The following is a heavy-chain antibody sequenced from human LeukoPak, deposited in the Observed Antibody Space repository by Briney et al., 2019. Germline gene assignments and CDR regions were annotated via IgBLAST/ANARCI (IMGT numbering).Heavy chain of an antibody. Sequence: ASVKVSCKASGYTFTNNYMHWVRQAPGQGLEGMGIINPSGDNTWYAQKFQGRVTLTRDMATSTDYMEMSSLRSEDTAVYYCARDNSLGDSAWWFDPWGQGALVTVSS. J-gene: IGHJ5*02. D-gene: IGHD5-12*01. V-gene: IGHV1-46*01. CDR3: ARDNSLGDSAWWFDP. CDR1: GYTFTNNY. CDR2: INPSGDNT.